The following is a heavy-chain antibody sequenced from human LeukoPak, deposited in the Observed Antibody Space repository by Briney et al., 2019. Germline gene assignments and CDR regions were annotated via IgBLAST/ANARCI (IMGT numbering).Heavy chain of an antibody. V-gene: IGHV4-38-2*02. Sequence: PSETLSLTCTVSDYSISSGYYWGWIRQPPGKGLEWIGSIYHSGSTYYNPSLKSRVTISVDTSKNQFSLKLSSVTAADTAVYYCARDASLCSGGSCYRYNWFDPWGQGTLVTVSS. CDR2: IYHSGST. CDR3: ARDASLCSGGSCYRYNWFDP. CDR1: DYSISSGYY. J-gene: IGHJ5*02. D-gene: IGHD2-15*01.